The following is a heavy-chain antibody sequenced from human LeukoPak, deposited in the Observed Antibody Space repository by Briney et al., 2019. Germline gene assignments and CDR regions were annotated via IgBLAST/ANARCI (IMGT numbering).Heavy chain of an antibody. CDR2: IYYSGST. J-gene: IGHJ5*02. D-gene: IGHD2-2*01. V-gene: IGHV4-59*08. CDR3: ARHHPLGYCSSTSCPGFDP. CDR1: GGSISGNY. Sequence: SETLSLTCTVSGGSISGNYWSWIRQPPGKGLEWIGYIYYSGSTNYNPSLKSRVTISVDTSKNQFSLKLSSVTAADTAVYYCARHHPLGYCSSTSCPGFDPWGQGTLVTVSS.